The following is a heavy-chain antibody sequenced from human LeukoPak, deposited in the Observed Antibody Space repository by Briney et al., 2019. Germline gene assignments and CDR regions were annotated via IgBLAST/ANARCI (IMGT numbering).Heavy chain of an antibody. J-gene: IGHJ4*02. CDR3: AGTTVRSYYFDY. V-gene: IGHV1-46*01. Sequence: ASVQVSFKASGYTFTSYYMHWVRQAPGQGLEWMGIINHSGGSTSYAQKFQGRVTMTRDTSTSTVYMELSSLRSEDTAVYYCAGTTVRSYYFDYWGQGTLVTVSS. CDR2: INHSGGST. CDR1: GYTFTSYY. D-gene: IGHD4-11*01.